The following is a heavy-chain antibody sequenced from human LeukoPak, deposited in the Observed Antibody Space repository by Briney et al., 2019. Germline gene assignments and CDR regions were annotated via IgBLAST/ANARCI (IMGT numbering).Heavy chain of an antibody. V-gene: IGHV1-2*06. CDR2: INPNSGGT. J-gene: IGHJ3*02. D-gene: IGHD5/OR15-5a*01. CDR3: ASPVYDARDAFDI. Sequence: ASVKVSCKASGYTFTGYHMHWVRQAPGQGLEWMGRINPNSGGTNYAQKFQGRVTMTRDTSISTAYMELSRLRSDDTAVYYCASPVYDARDAFDIWGQGTMVTVSS. CDR1: GYTFTGYH.